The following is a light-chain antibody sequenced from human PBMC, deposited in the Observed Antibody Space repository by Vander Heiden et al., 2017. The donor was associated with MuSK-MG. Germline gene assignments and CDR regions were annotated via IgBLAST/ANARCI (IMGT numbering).Light chain of an antibody. CDR1: SLRSNY. V-gene: IGLV3-19*01. Sequence: SSELTQDPAVSVALGQTVTITCQGDSLRSNYAGWYQQKPGQAPVRVFFSKNNRPSGIPDRFSGSSSGNTASLTTTGAQAEDEADYYCNSRDRSGKRVIFGGGTKLTVL. CDR3: NSRDRSGKRVI. J-gene: IGLJ2*01. CDR2: SKN.